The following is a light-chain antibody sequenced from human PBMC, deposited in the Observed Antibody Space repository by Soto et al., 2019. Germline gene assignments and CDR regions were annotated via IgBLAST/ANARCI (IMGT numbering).Light chain of an antibody. CDR1: SSDVGGYNH. V-gene: IGLV2-11*01. CDR3: ISYTDRQSYL. J-gene: IGLJ1*01. CDR2: DVT. Sequence: QSVLTQPRSVSGSPGQSVTISCTGTSSDVGGYNHVSWYQQHPGKAPKLLIYDVTKRPSGVPDRFSGSKSGNTASLTISGRQTEDEAVYYCISYTDRQSYLFGTGTKVTVL.